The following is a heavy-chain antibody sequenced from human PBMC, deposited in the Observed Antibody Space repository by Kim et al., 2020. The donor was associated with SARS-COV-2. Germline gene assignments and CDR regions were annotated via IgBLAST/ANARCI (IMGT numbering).Heavy chain of an antibody. V-gene: IGHV1-69*13. CDR2: IIPIFGTA. J-gene: IGHJ4*02. Sequence: SVKVSCKASGGTFSSYAISWVRQAPGQGLEWMGGIIPIFGTANYAQKFQGRVTITADESTSTAYMELSSLRSEDTAVYYCARSRMDRRAPEGEEGCFDYWGQGTLVTVSS. D-gene: IGHD3-16*01. CDR3: ARSRMDRRAPEGEEGCFDY. CDR1: GGTFSSYA.